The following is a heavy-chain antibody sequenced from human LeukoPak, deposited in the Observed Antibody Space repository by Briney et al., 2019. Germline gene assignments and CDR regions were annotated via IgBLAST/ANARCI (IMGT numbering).Heavy chain of an antibody. V-gene: IGHV7-4-1*02. D-gene: IGHD3-10*01. CDR3: ARQPIRGILYYSYGMDV. CDR1: GYTFTSYA. J-gene: IGHJ6*02. Sequence: ASVKVSCKASGYTFTSYAMNWVRQAPGQGLEWMGWINTNTGNPTYAQGFTGRFVFSLDTSVSTAYLQISSLKAEDTAVYYCARQPIRGILYYSYGMDVWGQGTTVTVSS. CDR2: INTNTGNP.